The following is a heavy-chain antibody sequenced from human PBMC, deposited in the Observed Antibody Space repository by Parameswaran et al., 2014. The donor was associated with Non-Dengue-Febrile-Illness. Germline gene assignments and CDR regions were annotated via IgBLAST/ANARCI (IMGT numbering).Heavy chain of an antibody. Sequence: RWIRQPPGKGLEWVSVIYSGGSTYYADSVKGRFTISRDNSKNTLYLQMNSLRAEDTAVYYCAGGVATMSYYYYGMDVWGQGTTVTVSS. J-gene: IGHJ6*02. CDR3: AGGVATMSYYYYGMDV. V-gene: IGHV3-66*01. D-gene: IGHD5-12*01. CDR2: IYSGGST.